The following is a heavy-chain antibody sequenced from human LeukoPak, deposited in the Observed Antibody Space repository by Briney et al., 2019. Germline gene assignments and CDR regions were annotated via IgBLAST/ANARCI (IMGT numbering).Heavy chain of an antibody. CDR2: IYYSGST. CDR1: GGSISSSTYY. V-gene: IGHV4-39*01. Sequence: KPSETLSLTCTVSGGSISSSTYYWGWIRQPPGKGLEWIGSIYYSGSTYYNPSLKSRVTISVDTFKNQFSLKVTSVTAADTAVYYCARLPNWELLYWFDPWGQGTLVTVSS. J-gene: IGHJ5*02. D-gene: IGHD1-26*01. CDR3: ARLPNWELLYWFDP.